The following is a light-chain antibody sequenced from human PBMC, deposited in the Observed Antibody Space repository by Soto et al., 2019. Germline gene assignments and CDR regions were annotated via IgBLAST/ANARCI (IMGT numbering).Light chain of an antibody. V-gene: IGKV1-8*01. J-gene: IGKJ5*01. CDR1: QGISSY. Sequence: AIRMTQSPSSFSASTGDRVTITCRASQGISSYLAWYQQKPGKAPKLLIYAASTLQSGVPSRFSGSGSGTDVTLTISSLQPEDFATYHCQQSYSIPITSGQGTRLEI. CDR3: QQSYSIPIT. CDR2: AAS.